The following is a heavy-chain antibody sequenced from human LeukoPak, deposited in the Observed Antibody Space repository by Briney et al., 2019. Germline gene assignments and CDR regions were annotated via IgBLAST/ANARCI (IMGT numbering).Heavy chain of an antibody. V-gene: IGHV4-39*01. Sequence: SETLSLTCTVSGGSISSSSYYWGWIRQPPGKGLEWIGSIYYSGSTYYNPSLKSRVTISVDTSKNQFSLKLSSVTAADTAAYYCAGLRRAARMIGAFDIWGQGTMVTVSS. D-gene: IGHD3-22*01. J-gene: IGHJ3*02. CDR3: AGLRRAARMIGAFDI. CDR2: IYYSGST. CDR1: GGSISSSSYY.